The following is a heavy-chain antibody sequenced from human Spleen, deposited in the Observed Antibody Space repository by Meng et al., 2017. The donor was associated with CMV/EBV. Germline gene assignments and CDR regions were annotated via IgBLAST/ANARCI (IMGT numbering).Heavy chain of an antibody. CDR3: ASFDHIPRRNYFDY. Sequence: QVQLRESVPGLVEPSQTLSLPCTVSGGSMSSGNYYWSWIRQPPGKGLEWIGYIHHSGSAYYNPSLKSRVSISVDTSKNQFSPNLNSMTAADTAVYYCASFDHIPRRNYFDYWGQGTLVTVSS. CDR2: IHHSGSA. D-gene: IGHD2-21*01. J-gene: IGHJ4*02. CDR1: GGSMSSGNYY. V-gene: IGHV4-30-4*01.